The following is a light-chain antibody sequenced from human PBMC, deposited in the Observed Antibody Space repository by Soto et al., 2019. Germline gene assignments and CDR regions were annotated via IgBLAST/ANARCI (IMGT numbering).Light chain of an antibody. Sequence: DIVMTQSPLSLPVTPGEPASISCRSSQSLLYSNGNDHLDWYLQKPGQSPQLLIYLASSRASEVTDRFSGSGSGTDFTLKISRVEAEDFGVYYCMQPLQSPYTVGWANKPEIK. CDR3: MQPLQSPYT. CDR1: QSLLYSNGNDH. J-gene: IGKJ2*01. CDR2: LAS. V-gene: IGKV2-28*01.